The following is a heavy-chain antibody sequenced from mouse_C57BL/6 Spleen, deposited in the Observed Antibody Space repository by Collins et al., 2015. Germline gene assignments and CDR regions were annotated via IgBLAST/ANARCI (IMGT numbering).Heavy chain of an antibody. Sequence: DAQLQESGPGLVKPSQSLSLTCTVTGYSITSDYAWNWIRQFPGNKLEWMGYISYSGSTSYNPSLKSRISITRDTSKNQFFLQLNSVTTEDTATYYCARWGYDAYYFDYWGQGTTLTVSS. CDR3: ARWGYDAYYFDY. V-gene: IGHV3-2*02. D-gene: IGHD2-2*01. CDR1: GYSITSDYA. J-gene: IGHJ2*01. CDR2: ISYSGST.